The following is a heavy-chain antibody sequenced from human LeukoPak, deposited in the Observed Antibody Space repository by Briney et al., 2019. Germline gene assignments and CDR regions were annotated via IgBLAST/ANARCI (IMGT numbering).Heavy chain of an antibody. V-gene: IGHV3-53*01. D-gene: IGHD3-22*01. Sequence: PGGSLRLSCAASGFTVSSNYMSWVRQAPGRGLEWVSTMYSGGSTYYADSVKGRFTISRDSSTSTLWLQINSLRAEDTAVYYCAKTSDYYFSFDYWGQGTLVTVSS. CDR2: MYSGGST. J-gene: IGHJ4*02. CDR1: GFTVSSNY. CDR3: AKTSDYYFSFDY.